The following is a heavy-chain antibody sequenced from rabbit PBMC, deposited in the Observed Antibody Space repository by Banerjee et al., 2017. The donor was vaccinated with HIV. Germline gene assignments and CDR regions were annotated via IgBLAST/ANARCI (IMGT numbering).Heavy chain of an antibody. J-gene: IGHJ3*01. V-gene: IGHV1S45*01. CDR1: GLDFSSSYW. CDR3: ARESAYWSFAL. Sequence: QEQLVEYGGDLVQPEGSLTLTCKASGLDFSSSYWMCWVRQAPGKGLEWIGCISTSSGSTYYANWAKGRFTISKTSSTTVTLQMTSLTAADTATYFCARESAYWSFALWGQGTLVTVS. D-gene: IGHD1-1*01. CDR2: ISTSSGST.